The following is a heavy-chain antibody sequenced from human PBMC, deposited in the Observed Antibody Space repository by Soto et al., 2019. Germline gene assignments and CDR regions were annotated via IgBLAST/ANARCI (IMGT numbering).Heavy chain of an antibody. CDR3: ASAKVAGQVEDYFDY. CDR2: IIPILGIA. J-gene: IGHJ4*02. D-gene: IGHD6-19*01. V-gene: IGHV1-69*02. Sequence: SVKVSCKASGGTFSSYTISWVRQAPGQGLEWMGRIIPILGIANYAQKFQGRVTITADKSTSTAYMELSSLRSEDTAVYYCASAKVAGQVEDYFDYWGQGTLVTVSS. CDR1: GGTFSSYT.